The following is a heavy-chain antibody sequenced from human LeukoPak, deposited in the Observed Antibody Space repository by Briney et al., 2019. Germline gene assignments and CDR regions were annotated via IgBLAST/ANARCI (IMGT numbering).Heavy chain of an antibody. Sequence: GGSLRLSCAASGFTFSSYGMTWVRQAPGKGLVWVSRINSDGSSTSYADSVKGRFTISRDNAKNTLYLQMNSLRAEDTAVYYCARAGYSSSWYQNDAFDIWGQGTMVTASS. J-gene: IGHJ3*02. V-gene: IGHV3-74*01. CDR1: GFTFSSYG. CDR3: ARAGYSSSWYQNDAFDI. D-gene: IGHD6-13*01. CDR2: INSDGSST.